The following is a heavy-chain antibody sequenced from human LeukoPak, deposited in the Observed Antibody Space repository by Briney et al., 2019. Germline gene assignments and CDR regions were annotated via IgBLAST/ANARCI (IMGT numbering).Heavy chain of an antibody. CDR2: IRSKAYGGTT. D-gene: IGHD3-22*01. V-gene: IGHV3-49*03. J-gene: IGHJ4*02. CDR3: TRVRLCDSSGYYYYFDY. CDR1: GFTFGDYA. Sequence: PGGSLRLFCTASGFTFGDYAMSWFRQAPGKGLEWVGFIRSKAYGGTTEYAASVKGRFTISRDDPKSIAYLQMNSLKTEDTAVYYCTRVRLCDSSGYYYYFDYWGQGTLVTVSS.